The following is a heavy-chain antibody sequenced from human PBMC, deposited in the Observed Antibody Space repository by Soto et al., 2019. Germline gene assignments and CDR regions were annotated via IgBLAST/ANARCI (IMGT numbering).Heavy chain of an antibody. D-gene: IGHD3-10*01. CDR3: AKDPRVHYYGSGSSSY. CDR1: GFVFSSYV. CDR2: ISGSGGNT. Sequence: EVQLLESGGGLVQPGGSLRLSCAASGFVFSSYVMSWVRQAPGKGLEWVSTISGSGGNTYYADSVKGRFTISRDNSKNTLYLQMNSLRAEDTALYYCAKDPRVHYYGSGSSSYWGQGTLVTVSS. J-gene: IGHJ4*02. V-gene: IGHV3-23*01.